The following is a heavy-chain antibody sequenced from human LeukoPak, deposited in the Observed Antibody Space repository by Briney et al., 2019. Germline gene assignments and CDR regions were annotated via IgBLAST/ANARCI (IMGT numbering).Heavy chain of an antibody. V-gene: IGHV4-39*01. Sequence: PSETLSLTCTVSGGSISSSSYYWGWIRQPPGKGLEWIGSIYYSGSTYYNPSLKSRVTISVDTSKNQFSLKLSSVTAADTAVYYCARTPLGYSYGYFDYWGQGTLVTFSS. CDR3: ARTPLGYSYGYFDY. CDR1: GGSISSSSYY. J-gene: IGHJ4*02. CDR2: IYYSGST. D-gene: IGHD5-18*01.